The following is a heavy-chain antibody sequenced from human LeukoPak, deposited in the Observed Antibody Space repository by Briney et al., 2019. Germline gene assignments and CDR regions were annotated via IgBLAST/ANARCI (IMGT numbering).Heavy chain of an antibody. CDR3: AKFFSGSYDY. D-gene: IGHD1-26*01. V-gene: IGHV3-23*01. CDR1: GFTVSSNY. J-gene: IGHJ4*02. Sequence: GGSLRLSCAASGFTVSSNYMSWVRQAPGKGLEWVSAISGSGGSTYYADSVKGRFTISRDNSKNTLYLQMNSLRAEDTAVYYCAKFFSGSYDYWGQGTLVTVSS. CDR2: ISGSGGST.